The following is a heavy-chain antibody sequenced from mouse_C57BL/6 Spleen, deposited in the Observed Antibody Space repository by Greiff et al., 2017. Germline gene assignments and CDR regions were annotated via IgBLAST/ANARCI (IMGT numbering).Heavy chain of an antibody. D-gene: IGHD2-3*01. CDR3: ARYYDGYYGFAY. J-gene: IGHJ3*01. CDR2: IYPGGGYT. Sequence: VQLQQSGAELVRPGTSVKMSCKASGYTFTNYWIGWAKQRPGHGLEWIGDIYPGGGYTNYNEKFKGKATLTADKSSSTAYMQYSSLTSEDCAIYYCARYYDGYYGFAYWGQGTLVTVSA. CDR1: GYTFTNYW. V-gene: IGHV1-63*01.